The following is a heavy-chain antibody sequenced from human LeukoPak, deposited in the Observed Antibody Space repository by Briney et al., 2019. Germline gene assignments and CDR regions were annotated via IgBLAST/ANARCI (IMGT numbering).Heavy chain of an antibody. D-gene: IGHD6-13*01. Sequence: GGSLRLSCAASGFTVSSNYMSWVRQAPGKGLEWVSVIYSGGSTYYADSVKGRFTISRDNSKNTLYLQMNSLRAEDTAVYYCARVRSSSWTIDYWGQGTLVTVSS. V-gene: IGHV3-53*01. CDR1: GFTVSSNY. CDR2: IYSGGST. J-gene: IGHJ4*02. CDR3: ARVRSSSWTIDY.